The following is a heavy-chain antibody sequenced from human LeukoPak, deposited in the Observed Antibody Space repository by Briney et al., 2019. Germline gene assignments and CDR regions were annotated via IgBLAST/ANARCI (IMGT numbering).Heavy chain of an antibody. Sequence: QPGGSLRLSCAASGFTFSSYSMNWARQAPGKGLEWVASIMKDGGQKKYVDSVKGRFTISRDNAQNSLYLQMSGLRAEDTAMYYCVRDADFYKGDYWGQGTLVTVSS. J-gene: IGHJ4*02. CDR1: GFTFSSYS. V-gene: IGHV3-7*03. CDR2: IMKDGGQK. D-gene: IGHD5-24*01. CDR3: VRDADFYKGDY.